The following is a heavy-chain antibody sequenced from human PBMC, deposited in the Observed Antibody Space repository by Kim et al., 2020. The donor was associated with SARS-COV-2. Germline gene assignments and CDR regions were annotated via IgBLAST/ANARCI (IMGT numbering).Heavy chain of an antibody. V-gene: IGHV3-30*04. CDR1: GFTFSNYG. CDR2: ISYEGSNE. D-gene: IGHD7-27*01. CDR3: RSGDVPLYDMDV. J-gene: IGHJ6*02. Sequence: GGSLRLSCVASGFTFSNYGMHWVRQAPGKGLEWVAFISYEGSNEYYADSVQGRFTISRDNSKNTLYLQMHSLRLEDTAVYYCRSGDVPLYDMDVWGQGTTVIVSS.